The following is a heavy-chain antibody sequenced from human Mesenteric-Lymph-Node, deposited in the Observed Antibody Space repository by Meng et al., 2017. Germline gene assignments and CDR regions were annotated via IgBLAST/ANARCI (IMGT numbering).Heavy chain of an antibody. CDR1: GGAIRNDQW. Sequence: QVQREEAGPGLVKPAEPLSLTCDVSGGAIRNDQWWSWVRQAPGKGLEWIGEIYHSGRTNYNPSVKSRVSMSVDKSQNHFSLRLSSVTAADTAVYYCTTLYGDSISWGQGTLVTVSS. V-gene: IGHV4-4*02. CDR2: IYHSGRT. CDR3: TTLYGDSIS. D-gene: IGHD4-17*01. J-gene: IGHJ4*02.